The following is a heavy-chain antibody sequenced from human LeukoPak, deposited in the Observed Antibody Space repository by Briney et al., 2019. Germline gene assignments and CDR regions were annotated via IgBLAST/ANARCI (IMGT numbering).Heavy chain of an antibody. CDR2: INAGNGNT. D-gene: IGHD4-17*01. V-gene: IGHV1-3*01. J-gene: IGHJ4*02. CDR1: GYTFTSYT. Sequence: ASVKVSCKPSGYTFTSYTMHWVRQAPGQRLEWMGWINAGNGNTKYSQKFQGRVTITRDTSARTDYIELSSLRSEDTAVYYCARDHDYGDYGDYWGQGTLVTVSS. CDR3: ARDHDYGDYGDY.